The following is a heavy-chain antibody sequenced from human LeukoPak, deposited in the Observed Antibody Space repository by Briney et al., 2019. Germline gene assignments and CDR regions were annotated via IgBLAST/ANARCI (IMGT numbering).Heavy chain of an antibody. V-gene: IGHV3-30*04. J-gene: IGHJ4*02. D-gene: IGHD6-19*01. CDR3: ASPNSMAGTHYFHY. CDR1: GFTFTTFP. Sequence: GRSLRLSCAASGFTFTTFPMHWVRQPPGKGLEWVAVISYDGTDKYYADSVKGRFTISRDNPKSTLYLQMDSLRAEDTAVYYCASPNSMAGTHYFHYWGQGTLVTVSS. CDR2: ISYDGTDK.